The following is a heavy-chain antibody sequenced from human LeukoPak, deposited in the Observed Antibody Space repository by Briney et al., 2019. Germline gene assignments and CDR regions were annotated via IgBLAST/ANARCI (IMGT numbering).Heavy chain of an antibody. J-gene: IGHJ4*02. D-gene: IGHD1-26*01. Sequence: GGSLRLSCEASGFSFTTYFISWIRQAPGTGLEWVGYITNSGRSTNYADAVKGRFTISRDNAKKSVYLEMTDLRAEDTAVYYCAREASGNYHVFDSWGQGTLVTVSS. CDR1: GFSFTTYF. V-gene: IGHV3-11*04. CDR3: AREASGNYHVFDS. CDR2: ITNSGRST.